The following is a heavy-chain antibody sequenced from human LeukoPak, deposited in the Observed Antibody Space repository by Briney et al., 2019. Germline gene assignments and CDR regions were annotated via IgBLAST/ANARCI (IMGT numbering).Heavy chain of an antibody. CDR1: GGSISSYY. D-gene: IGHD3-22*01. CDR3: ARDAYYYDSSGYYNSDY. J-gene: IGHJ4*02. Sequence: SETLSLTCTVSGGSISSYYWSWLRQPAGKGLGWIGRIYTDGSTYYNPSLKSRVTMSVDTSKNQFSLKLTSVTAADTAVYYCARDAYYYDSSGYYNSDYWGQGTLVTVSS. CDR2: IYTDGST. V-gene: IGHV4-4*07.